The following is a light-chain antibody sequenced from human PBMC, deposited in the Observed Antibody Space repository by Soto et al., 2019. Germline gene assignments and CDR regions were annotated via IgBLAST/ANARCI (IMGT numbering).Light chain of an antibody. CDR2: DVS. J-gene: IGLJ1*01. CDR1: SSDIGGYNS. CDR3: SSYTDRNNLV. Sequence: QSAPTQSPSASGSPGQSVTISCTGTSSDIGGYNSVSWYQQHPGKAPKVMIYDVSKRPSGVPDRFSGSKSGNTASLTVSALQAEDEADYYCSSYTDRNNLVFGTGTKLTVL. V-gene: IGLV2-8*01.